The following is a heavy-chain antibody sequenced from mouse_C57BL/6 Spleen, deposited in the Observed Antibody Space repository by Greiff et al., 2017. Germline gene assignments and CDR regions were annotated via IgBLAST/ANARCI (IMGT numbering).Heavy chain of an antibody. V-gene: IGHV1-80*01. D-gene: IGHD3-3*01. CDR2: IYPGDGAT. CDR3: ARSRTLGQWYFDV. Sequence: QVQLQQSGAELVKPGASVKISCKASGYAFSSYWMNWVKQRPGKGLEWIGQIYPGDGATNYNGKFKGKATLTADKSSSTAYMQLSSLTSEDSAVYIGARSRTLGQWYFDVGGTGTTVTVSS. J-gene: IGHJ1*03. CDR1: GYAFSSYW.